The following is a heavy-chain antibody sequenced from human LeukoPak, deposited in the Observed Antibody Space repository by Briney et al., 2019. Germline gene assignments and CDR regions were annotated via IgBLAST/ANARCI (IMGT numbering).Heavy chain of an antibody. D-gene: IGHD5-24*01. CDR1: GFTFSNYG. Sequence: PGGSLRLSCAASGFTFSNYGMHWVRQAPGKGLEWVAVISYDGSNKYYADSVKGRFTISRDNSKNTLYLQMNSLRAEDTAVYYCAKSPIRDALIVYMDVWGKGTTVTVSS. CDR2: ISYDGSNK. V-gene: IGHV3-30*18. CDR3: AKSPIRDALIVYMDV. J-gene: IGHJ6*03.